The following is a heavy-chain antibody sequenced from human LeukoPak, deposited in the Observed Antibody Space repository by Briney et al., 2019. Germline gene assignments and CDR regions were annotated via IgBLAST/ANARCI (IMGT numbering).Heavy chain of an antibody. CDR2: ISGSGGRT. CDR1: GFTFSSYA. D-gene: IGHD3-22*01. Sequence: PGGSLRLSCAASGFTFSSYAMHWVRQAPGKGLEWVSAISGSGGRTYYADSVKGRFTISRDNSKNTLYLQMKSLRAEDTAVYYCAKTDSSDYSYYFDYWGQGTLVTVSS. V-gene: IGHV3-23*01. CDR3: AKTDSSDYSYYFDY. J-gene: IGHJ4*02.